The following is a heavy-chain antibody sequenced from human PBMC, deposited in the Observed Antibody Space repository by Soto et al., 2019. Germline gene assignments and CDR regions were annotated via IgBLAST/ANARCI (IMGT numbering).Heavy chain of an antibody. CDR3: ARVGVTTVVKGVDY. CDR2: INHSGST. Sequence: TSETLSLTCAVYGGSFSGYYWSWIRQPPGKGLEWIGEINHSGSTNYNPSLKSRVTISVDTSKNQFSLKLSSVTAADTAVYYCARVGVTTVVKGVDYWGQGTLVTVSS. V-gene: IGHV4-34*01. D-gene: IGHD4-17*01. CDR1: GGSFSGYY. J-gene: IGHJ4*02.